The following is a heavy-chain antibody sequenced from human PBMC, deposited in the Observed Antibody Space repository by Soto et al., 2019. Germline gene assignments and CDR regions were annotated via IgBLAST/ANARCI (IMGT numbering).Heavy chain of an antibody. CDR3: ARDYGRALTKGYYFES. CDR1: GFTFSHYA. J-gene: IGHJ4*02. CDR2: ISDDGNNI. D-gene: IGHD4-17*01. Sequence: QVQLVESGGGVVQPRRSLRLSCAASGFTFSHYAMHWVRQAPGKGLEWVALISDDGNNIDYADSVKGRFTISRDNSKNTLYLQMNSLRSDDTALYYCARDYGRALTKGYYFESWGQGALVTVSS. V-gene: IGHV3-30*04.